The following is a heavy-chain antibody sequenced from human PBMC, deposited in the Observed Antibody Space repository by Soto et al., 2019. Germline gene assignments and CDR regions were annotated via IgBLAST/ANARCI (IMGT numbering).Heavy chain of an antibody. Sequence: GGSLRLSCVASGLPVAGSYMAWVRQAPGKGLEWASVIYNDGTTYYSQSVEGRFTISRDTSKNTLYLQMDRLRDEDTAVYYCVRPLPSGQTHARDVWGQGTTVTV. CDR3: VRPLPSGQTHARDV. J-gene: IGHJ6*02. CDR2: IYNDGTT. CDR1: GLPVAGSY. D-gene: IGHD3-10*01. V-gene: IGHV3-53*01.